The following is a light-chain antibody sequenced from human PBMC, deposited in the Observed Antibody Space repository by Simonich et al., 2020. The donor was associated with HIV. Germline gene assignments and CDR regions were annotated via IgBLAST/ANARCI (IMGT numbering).Light chain of an antibody. CDR2: WAS. Sequence: DIVMTQSPDSLAVSLGERATINCKSSQSVLYTSNTKNYLVWYQQKPGQPPKLLIYWASTRESGVPDRFSGSGSGTDFTLTISSLQAEDVAVYYCQQYYSTPITFGQGTRLEMK. CDR1: QSVLYTSNTKNY. J-gene: IGKJ5*01. CDR3: QQYYSTPIT. V-gene: IGKV4-1*01.